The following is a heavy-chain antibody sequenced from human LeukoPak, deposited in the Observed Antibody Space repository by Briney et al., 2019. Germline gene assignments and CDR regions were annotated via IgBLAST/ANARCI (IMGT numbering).Heavy chain of an antibody. V-gene: IGHV4-39*07. D-gene: IGHD3-16*01. CDR2: IYHSGST. CDR1: GGPISSSSYY. Sequence: PSETLSLTCTVSGGPISSSSYYWGWIRQPPGKGLEWIGSIYHSGSTYYNPSLKSRVTISVDTSKNQFSLKLSSVTAADTAVYYCVGGELGTVDYWGQGTLVTVSS. CDR3: VGGELGTVDY. J-gene: IGHJ4*02.